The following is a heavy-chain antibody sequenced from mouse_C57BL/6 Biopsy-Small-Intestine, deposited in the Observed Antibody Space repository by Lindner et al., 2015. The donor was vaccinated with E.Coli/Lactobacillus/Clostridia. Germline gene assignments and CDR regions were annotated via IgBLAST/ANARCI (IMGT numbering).Heavy chain of an antibody. D-gene: IGHD4-1*01. CDR2: IRSKSSNYAT. CDR1: GFTFNTYA. CDR3: VRDRWDGGYWYFDV. Sequence: VQLQESGGGLVQPKGSLKLSCAASGFTFNTYAMHWVRQAPGKGLEWVARIRSKSSNYATYYGDSVKDRFTISRDDSQSMVYLQMNNLKTEDTAMYYCVRDRWDGGYWYFDVWDTGTTVTVSS. V-gene: IGHV10-3*01. J-gene: IGHJ1*03.